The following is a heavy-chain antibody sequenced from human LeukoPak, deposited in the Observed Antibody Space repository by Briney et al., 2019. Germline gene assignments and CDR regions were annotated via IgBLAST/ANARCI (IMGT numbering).Heavy chain of an antibody. D-gene: IGHD5-12*01. CDR1: GGSFSGYY. CDR2: INHSGST. V-gene: IGHV4-34*01. Sequence: PSETLSLTCAVYGGSFSGYYWSWIRQPPGKGLEWIGEINHSGSTNYNPSLKSRVTISVDTSKNQFSLKLSSVTAADTAVYYCARDPPRYSGYAWSNINYYYYMDVWGKGTTVTVSS. CDR3: ARDPPRYSGYAWSNINYYYYMDV. J-gene: IGHJ6*03.